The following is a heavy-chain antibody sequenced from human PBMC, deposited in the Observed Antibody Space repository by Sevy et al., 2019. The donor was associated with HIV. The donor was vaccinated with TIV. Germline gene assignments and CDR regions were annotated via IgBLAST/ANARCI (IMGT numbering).Heavy chain of an antibody. J-gene: IGHJ6*02. CDR2: IYSDGTT. V-gene: IGHV3-53*01. Sequence: GGSLRLSCAVSGFNVYSDDMTWVRQAPGKGLEGVSVIYSDGTTYYADSVRGRFTVSRDSFKHTVSLQMNSLRVEDTAVYYCARGGRGFYYYGLDVWGQGTTVTVSS. D-gene: IGHD3-16*01. CDR3: ARGGRGFYYYGLDV. CDR1: GFNVYSDD.